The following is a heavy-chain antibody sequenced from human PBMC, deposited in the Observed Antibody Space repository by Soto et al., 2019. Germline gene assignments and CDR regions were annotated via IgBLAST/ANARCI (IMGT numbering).Heavy chain of an antibody. D-gene: IGHD5-18*01. CDR1: GFTFRSYS. V-gene: IGHV3-21*01. Sequence: LRLSCAASGFTFRSYSMNWVRQAPGKGLEWVSSISSSSSYIYYADSVKGRFTISRDNAKNSLYLQMNSLRAEDTAVYYCARVLDTAMVLLYYGMDVWGQGTTVTVSS. CDR3: ARVLDTAMVLLYYGMDV. J-gene: IGHJ6*02. CDR2: ISSSSSYI.